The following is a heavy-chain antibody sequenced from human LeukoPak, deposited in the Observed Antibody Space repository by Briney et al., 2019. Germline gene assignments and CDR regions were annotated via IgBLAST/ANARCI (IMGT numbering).Heavy chain of an antibody. J-gene: IGHJ6*03. CDR1: GFTFSSYG. Sequence: GGTLRLSCAASGFTFSSYGMSWVRQAPGKGLEWVSAISGSGGSTYYADSVKGRFTISRDNAKNSLYLQMNSLRAEDTAVYYCARGSGGFGDHYYYYYYMDVWGKGTTVTVSS. V-gene: IGHV3-23*01. D-gene: IGHD3-10*01. CDR2: ISGSGGST. CDR3: ARGSGGFGDHYYYYYYMDV.